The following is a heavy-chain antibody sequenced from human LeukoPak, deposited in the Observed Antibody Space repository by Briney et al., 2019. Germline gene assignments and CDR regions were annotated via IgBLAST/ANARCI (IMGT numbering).Heavy chain of an antibody. CDR3: AKGRSGYYSASDY. Sequence: GGSLRLSCAASGFTFDDYAMHWVRQAPGKGLEWVSGITWNSGSIGYADSVKGRFTISRDNAKNSLYLQMNSLRAEDTAVYYCAKGRSGYYSASDYWGQGTLVTVSS. D-gene: IGHD3-22*01. CDR1: GFTFDDYA. CDR2: ITWNSGSI. J-gene: IGHJ4*02. V-gene: IGHV3-9*01.